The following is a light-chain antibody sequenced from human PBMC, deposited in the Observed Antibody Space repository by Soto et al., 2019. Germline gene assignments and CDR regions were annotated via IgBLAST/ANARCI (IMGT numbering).Light chain of an antibody. V-gene: IGKV1-16*01. J-gene: IGKJ2*03. CDR2: GAS. CDR1: QDILNY. Sequence: DIQMTQSPSSLSASVGDRVTITCRASQDILNYLAWFQQKPGKAPKSLIYGASSLHSGVPSRFSGSGFGTDFSLTISSLQPEDFATYYCHQYVSNVASLGQGTTLEV. CDR3: HQYVSNVAS.